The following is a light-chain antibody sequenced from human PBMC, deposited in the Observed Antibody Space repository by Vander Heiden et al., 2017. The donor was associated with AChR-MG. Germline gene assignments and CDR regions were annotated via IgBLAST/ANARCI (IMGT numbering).Light chain of an antibody. CDR3: SADTSSSTLV. J-gene: IGLJ2*01. V-gene: IGLV2-14*03. CDR1: SSDVGGYNY. CDR2: DVS. Sequence: QSALTQPASVSGSPGQSLPISCTGSSSDVGGYNYVWCDQQHPGKAPKLMIYDVSNRPAVVSNRFSGSKSGNTASLTISGLQAEDEADYYCSADTSSSTLVFGGGTKLTVL.